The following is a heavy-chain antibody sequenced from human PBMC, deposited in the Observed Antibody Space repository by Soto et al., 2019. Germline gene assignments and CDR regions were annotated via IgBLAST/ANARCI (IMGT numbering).Heavy chain of an antibody. Sequence: PSETLSLTCTVSGGSISSYYWSWIRQPPGKGLEWIGYIYYSGSTNYNPSLKSRVTISVDTSKNQFSLKLSSVTAADTAVYYFARAGRRRHSSSWYNWFDPWGQGTLVTVSS. D-gene: IGHD6-13*01. CDR1: GGSISSYY. V-gene: IGHV4-59*01. CDR2: IYYSGST. J-gene: IGHJ5*02. CDR3: ARAGRRRHSSSWYNWFDP.